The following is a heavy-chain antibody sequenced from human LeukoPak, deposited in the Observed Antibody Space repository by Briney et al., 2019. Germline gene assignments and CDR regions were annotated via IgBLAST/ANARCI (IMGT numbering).Heavy chain of an antibody. CDR3: ARVNINNWHSCDY. J-gene: IGHJ4*02. D-gene: IGHD1-1*01. CDR2: VYHSGSP. CDR1: GGSISSNNW. V-gene: IGHV4-4*02. Sequence: SETLSLTCAVSGGSISSNNWWGWVRQPPGKGLEWIGEVYHSGSPNYNPSLKSRVTKSVDKSRNHFSLNLSSVTAADTAVYYCARVNINNWHSCDYWGQGTLVNVSS.